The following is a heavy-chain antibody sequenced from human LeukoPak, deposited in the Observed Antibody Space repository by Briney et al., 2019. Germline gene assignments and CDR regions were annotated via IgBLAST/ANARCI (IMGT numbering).Heavy chain of an antibody. Sequence: PGGSLRLSCAASGFTLSSYWMCWVRQAPGKGLEWVANIKQDGSEKYYVDSVKGRFTISRDNAKNSLYLQMNSLRAEDTAVYYCARLYYDFWSGHLGLDYWGQGTLVTVSS. CDR3: ARLYYDFWSGHLGLDY. D-gene: IGHD3-3*01. CDR1: GFTLSSYW. V-gene: IGHV3-7*01. J-gene: IGHJ4*02. CDR2: IKQDGSEK.